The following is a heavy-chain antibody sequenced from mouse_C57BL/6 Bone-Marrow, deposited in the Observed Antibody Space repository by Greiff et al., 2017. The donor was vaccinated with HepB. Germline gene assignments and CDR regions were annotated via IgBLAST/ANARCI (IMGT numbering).Heavy chain of an antibody. CDR2: ISDGGSYT. Sequence: EVQLQESGGGLVKPGGSLKLSCAASGFTFSSYAMSWVRQTPEKRLEWVATISDGGSYTYYPDNVKGRFTISRDNAKNNLYLQMSHLKSEDTAMYYWARDPYYGSSYDAMDYWGQGTSVTVSS. V-gene: IGHV5-4*01. J-gene: IGHJ4*01. CDR1: GFTFSSYA. CDR3: ARDPYYGSSYDAMDY. D-gene: IGHD1-1*01.